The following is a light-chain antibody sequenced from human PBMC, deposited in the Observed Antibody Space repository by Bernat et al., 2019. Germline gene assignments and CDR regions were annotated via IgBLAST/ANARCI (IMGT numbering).Light chain of an antibody. J-gene: IGKJ2*01. V-gene: IGKV1-5*03. Sequence: DIQMTQFPSTLSASVGDRVTITCRASQSISNWLAWYQQKPGQAPNLLIYQASTLESGVPSRFSGSGSGTELTLTISSLQPDDSATYYCHQYNSYPYTFGQGTKLETK. CDR2: QAS. CDR1: QSISNW. CDR3: HQYNSYPYT.